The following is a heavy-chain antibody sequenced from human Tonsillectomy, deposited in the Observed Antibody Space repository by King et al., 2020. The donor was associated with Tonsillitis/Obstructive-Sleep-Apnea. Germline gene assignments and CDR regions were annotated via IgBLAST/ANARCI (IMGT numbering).Heavy chain of an antibody. V-gene: IGHV1-2*02. CDR1: GYTFTGYY. J-gene: IGHJ4*02. CDR3: ARVPPGIAVAGFDS. CDR2: INPNSGGT. D-gene: IGHD6-19*01. Sequence: VQLVESGAEVKKPGASVKVSCKASGYTFTGYYIHWVRQAPGQGLEWMGWINPNSGGTKFAQKFQSRVTMTRDTSISTAYMDLSRLRSDDTAVYYCARVPPGIAVAGFDSWGQGTLVTVSS.